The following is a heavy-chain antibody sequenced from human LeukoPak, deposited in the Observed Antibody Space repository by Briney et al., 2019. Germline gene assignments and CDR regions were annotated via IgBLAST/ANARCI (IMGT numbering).Heavy chain of an antibody. CDR1: GYTFSSYD. D-gene: IGHD3-22*01. CDR3: ASYYDSSGQENWFDP. V-gene: IGHV1-2*02. J-gene: IGHJ5*02. CDR2: INPNSGGT. Sequence: ASVKVSCKASGYTFSSYDINWVRQATGQGLEWMGWINPNSGGTNYAQKFQGRVTMTRDTSISTAYMELSRLRSDDTAVYYCASYYDSSGQENWFDPWGQGTLVTVSS.